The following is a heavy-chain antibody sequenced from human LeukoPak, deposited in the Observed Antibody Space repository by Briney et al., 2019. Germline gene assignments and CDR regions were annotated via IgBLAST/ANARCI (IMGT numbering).Heavy chain of an antibody. J-gene: IGHJ6*03. V-gene: IGHV3-21*01. D-gene: IGHD1-26*01. CDR2: ISGGSTYI. CDR1: GFAFSTYD. Sequence: GGSLRLSCTASGFAFSTYDMNWVRQAPGKGLEWVSYISGGSTYIYFTDSVKGRFTISRDNAKNSLNLQMESLSAEDTAVYYCARESGIMVGDYYYYYMDVWGIGTTVTVSS. CDR3: ARESGIMVGDYYYYYMDV.